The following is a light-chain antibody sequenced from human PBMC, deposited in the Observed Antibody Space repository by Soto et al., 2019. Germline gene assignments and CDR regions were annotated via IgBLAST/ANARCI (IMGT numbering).Light chain of an antibody. CDR2: DAS. Sequence: EIVLTQSPALLSVSPGQRATLSCGASQTVASNNLAWYQLKPGLAPRLLIFDASYRATGIPDRFSGSVSGTVFTLTISRLEPEDSAVHYCQQFGTSPRTFGGGTQVEIK. J-gene: IGKJ4*01. V-gene: IGKV3D-20*01. CDR3: QQFGTSPRT. CDR1: QTVASNN.